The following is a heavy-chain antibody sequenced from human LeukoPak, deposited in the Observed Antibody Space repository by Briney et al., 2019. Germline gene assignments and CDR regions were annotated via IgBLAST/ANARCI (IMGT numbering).Heavy chain of an antibody. CDR1: GFTFSSYW. CDR3: ASRRYYYGSGSGNDY. Sequence: GGSLRLSCAASGFTFSSYWMSWVRQAPGKGLEWVANIKQDGSEKYYVDSVKGRFTISRDNAKNSLYLQMNSLRAEGTAVYYCASRRYYYGSGSGNDYWGQGTLVTVSS. CDR2: IKQDGSEK. V-gene: IGHV3-7*01. D-gene: IGHD3-10*01. J-gene: IGHJ4*02.